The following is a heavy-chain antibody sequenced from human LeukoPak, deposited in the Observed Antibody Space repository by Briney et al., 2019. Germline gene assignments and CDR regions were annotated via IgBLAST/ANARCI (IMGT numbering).Heavy chain of an antibody. V-gene: IGHV3-23*01. CDR3: AELGITMIGGV. D-gene: IGHD3-10*02. Sequence: AGGSLRLSCAASGITFSGSGMSWVRQAPGKGLEWVSTISGSGSNTHYADSVKGRFTISRDNAKNSLYLQMNSLRAEDTAVYYCAELGITMIGGVWGKGTTVTISS. CDR1: GITFSGSG. CDR2: ISGSGSNT. J-gene: IGHJ6*04.